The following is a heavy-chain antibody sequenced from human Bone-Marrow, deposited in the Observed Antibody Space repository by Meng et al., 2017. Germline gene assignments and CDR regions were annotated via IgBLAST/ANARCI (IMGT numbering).Heavy chain of an antibody. D-gene: IGHD5-18*01. CDR2: INHSGST. CDR1: GGSFSGDY. Sequence: QVQLQQWGAGLLKPSETLSLTCAVYGGSFSGDYWSWIRQPPGKGLEWIGEINHSGSTNYNPSLKSRVTISVDTSKNQFSLKLSSVTAADTAVYYCARTRGYSYGYYGYWGQGTLVTVSS. CDR3: ARTRGYSYGYYGY. J-gene: IGHJ4*02. V-gene: IGHV4-34*01.